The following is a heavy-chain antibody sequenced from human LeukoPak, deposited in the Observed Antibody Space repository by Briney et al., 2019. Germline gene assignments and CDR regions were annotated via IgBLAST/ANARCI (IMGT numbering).Heavy chain of an antibody. V-gene: IGHV3-23*01. CDR3: AKGNIVVVFNWFDP. D-gene: IGHD2-2*01. J-gene: IGHJ5*02. CDR1: GFTVSNYA. Sequence: GGSLRLSCAASGFTVSNYAMSWVRQAPGKGLEWVSVISGSGDSTYYADSVKGRFTISRDNSKNTLYLQMNSLRAEDTAVYYCAKGNIVVVFNWFDPWGQGTLVTVSS. CDR2: ISGSGDST.